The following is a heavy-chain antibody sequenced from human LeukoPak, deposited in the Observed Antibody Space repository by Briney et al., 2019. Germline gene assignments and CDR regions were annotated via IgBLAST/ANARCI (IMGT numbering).Heavy chain of an antibody. CDR3: AKARGPYSSGWYVDYYYGMDV. D-gene: IGHD6-19*01. CDR2: ISGSGGST. V-gene: IGHV3-23*01. Sequence: PGGSLRLSCAASGFTFSSYAMHWVRQAPGKGLEWVTAISGSGGSTYYADSVKGRFTISRDNSKNTLYLQMNSLRAEDTAVYYCAKARGPYSSGWYVDYYYGMDVWGQGTTVTVSS. CDR1: GFTFSSYA. J-gene: IGHJ6*02.